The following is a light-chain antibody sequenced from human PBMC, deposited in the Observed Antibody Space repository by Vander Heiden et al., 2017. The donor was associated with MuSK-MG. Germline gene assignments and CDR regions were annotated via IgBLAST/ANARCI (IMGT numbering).Light chain of an antibody. CDR3: LQGYTSPNT. CDR1: QSIRRY. CDR2: TIS. Sequence: DIQMTQSPSPLSASVGDRVTITCRASQSIRRYLNWYQQKPGKAPKLLIYTISSFQIPLPSRFSDCNSGSDFTLGIITRPPQDIAPYSCLQGYTSPNTFGPGTKVEIK. V-gene: IGKV1-39*01. J-gene: IGKJ1*01.